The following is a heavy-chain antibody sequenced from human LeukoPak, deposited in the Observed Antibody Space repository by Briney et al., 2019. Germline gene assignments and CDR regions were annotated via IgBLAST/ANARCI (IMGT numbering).Heavy chain of an antibody. V-gene: IGHV4-4*07. CDR3: ARVDRARTAGYSSSWYFDY. CDR2: IYTSGST. CDR1: GGSLRSFY. Sequence: SETLSLICTVSGGSLRSFYYSWVGPRAGKGLEWIGRIYTSGSTNYNPSLKSRVTISVDTSMNQFYLKLSPVTAADTAVYYCARVDRARTAGYSSSWYFDYWGQGTLVTVSS. J-gene: IGHJ4*02. D-gene: IGHD6-13*01.